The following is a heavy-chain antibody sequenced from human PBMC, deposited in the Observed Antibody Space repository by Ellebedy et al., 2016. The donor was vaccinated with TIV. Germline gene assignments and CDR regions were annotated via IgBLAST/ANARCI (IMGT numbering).Heavy chain of an antibody. Sequence: SETLSLTXTVSGGSISSYYWSWIRQPPGKGLEWIGYIYYSGSTNYSPSLKSRVTISVDTSKNQFSLKLSSVTAADTAVYYCAGTGDSGYYYYGMDVWGQGTTVTVSS. CDR2: IYYSGST. J-gene: IGHJ6*02. CDR1: GGSISSYY. D-gene: IGHD1-26*01. CDR3: AGTGDSGYYYYGMDV. V-gene: IGHV4-59*01.